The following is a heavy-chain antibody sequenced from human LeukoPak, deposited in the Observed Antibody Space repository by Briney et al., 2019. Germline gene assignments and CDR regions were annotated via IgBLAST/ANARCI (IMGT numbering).Heavy chain of an antibody. V-gene: IGHV4-30-4*01. Sequence: SETLSLTCTVSGGSISSGDYYWSWTRQPPGKGLEWIGYIYYSGSTYYNPSLKSRVTISVDTSKSQFSLKLSSVTAADTAVYSCARVAAAAGILDYWGQGTLVTVSS. J-gene: IGHJ4*02. CDR1: GGSISSGDYY. CDR3: ARVAAAAGILDY. D-gene: IGHD6-13*01. CDR2: IYYSGST.